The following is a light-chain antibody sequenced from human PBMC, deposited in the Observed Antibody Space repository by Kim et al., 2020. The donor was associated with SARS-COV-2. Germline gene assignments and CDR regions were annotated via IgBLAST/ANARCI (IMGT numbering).Light chain of an antibody. CDR2: EVS. J-gene: IGLJ1*01. CDR3: CSYASSYV. V-gene: IGLV2-23*02. CDR1: NSDVGSYNL. Sequence: SPGQSITISCTGTNSDVGSYNLVSWYQQHPGKAPELMIYEVSKRPSGVSNRFSGSKSGNTASLTISGLQDEDEADYYCCSYASSYVFGTGTKVTVL.